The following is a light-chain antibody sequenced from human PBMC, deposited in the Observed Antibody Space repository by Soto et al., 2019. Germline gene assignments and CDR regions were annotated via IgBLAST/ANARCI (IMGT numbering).Light chain of an antibody. Sequence: VMTQSPDSLAVSLGERATINCKSSQSVLSSADNNNYLAWFQQKPRQPPKLLIYGASIRQSGVPDRFSGTGSGTDFTLTISSLQAEDVAVYYCQQYYGAPLTFGGGTKVEIK. V-gene: IGKV4-1*01. CDR2: GAS. J-gene: IGKJ4*01. CDR3: QQYYGAPLT. CDR1: QSVLSSADNNNY.